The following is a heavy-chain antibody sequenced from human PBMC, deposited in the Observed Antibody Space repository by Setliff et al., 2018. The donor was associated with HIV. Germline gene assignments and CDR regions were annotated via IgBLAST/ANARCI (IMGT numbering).Heavy chain of an antibody. D-gene: IGHD1-1*01. Sequence: SETLSLTCSVSGASISSYYWSWIRQPPGKGLERIGYVDYNGRTDYNPSLKSRVTISLDTSKNQVSLMLGSMTAADTAVYYCARERLSRLGFDYWGQGTLVTVSS. CDR1: GASISSYY. CDR2: VDYNGRT. CDR3: ARERLSRLGFDY. J-gene: IGHJ4*02. V-gene: IGHV4-59*12.